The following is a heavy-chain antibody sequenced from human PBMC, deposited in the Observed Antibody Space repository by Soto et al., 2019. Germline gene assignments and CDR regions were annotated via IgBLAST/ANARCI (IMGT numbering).Heavy chain of an antibody. CDR2: INPSGGST. V-gene: IGHV1-46*01. J-gene: IGHJ6*02. CDR3: ARDIKLDIVVVPAAFYYYYGMDV. CDR1: GYTFTSYY. D-gene: IGHD2-2*03. Sequence: SVKVSCKASGYTFTSYYMHWVRQAPGQGLEWMGIINPSGGSTSYAQKFQGRVTMTRDTSTSTVYMELSSLRSEDTAVYYCARDIKLDIVVVPAAFYYYYGMDVWGQGTTVTVSS.